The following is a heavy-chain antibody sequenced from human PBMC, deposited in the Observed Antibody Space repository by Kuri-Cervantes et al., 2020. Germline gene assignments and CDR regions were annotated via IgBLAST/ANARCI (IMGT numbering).Heavy chain of an antibody. D-gene: IGHD3-10*01. CDR1: GFTFSSYA. J-gene: IGHJ6*02. Sequence: GGSLRLSCAASGFTFSSYAMSWVRQAPGKGLEWVSAISGSGGSTYYADSVKGRFTISRDNAKNSLYLQMNSLRDEDTAVYYCARDRVLPLYYYYGMDVWGQGTTVTVSS. CDR2: ISGSGGST. CDR3: ARDRVLPLYYYYGMDV. V-gene: IGHV3-23*01.